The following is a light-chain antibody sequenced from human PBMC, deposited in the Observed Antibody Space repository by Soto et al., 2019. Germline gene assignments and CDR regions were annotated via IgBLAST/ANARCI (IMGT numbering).Light chain of an antibody. CDR1: QTISRN. CDR3: QQRNYWPIT. CDR2: DAS. Sequence: EIVLTQSPATLSLSPGERATLSCRASQTISRNLAWYQQKPGQGPRLLMYDASNRATGIPPRFSGSGSGTDFTLTISSLEPEDFAVYYCQQRNYWPITFGQGTRLEIK. J-gene: IGKJ5*01. V-gene: IGKV3-11*01.